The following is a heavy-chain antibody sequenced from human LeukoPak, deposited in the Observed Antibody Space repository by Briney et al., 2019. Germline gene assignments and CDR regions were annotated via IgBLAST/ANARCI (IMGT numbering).Heavy chain of an antibody. D-gene: IGHD6-19*01. CDR3: ARGWSSGWYFQYPFDP. V-gene: IGHV6-1*01. CDR1: GDSVSSNSAA. J-gene: IGHJ5*02. CDR2: TYYRSQWYN. Sequence: SQTLSLTCVISGDSVSSNSAAWNWIRQSPSRGLEWLGRTYYRSQWYNDYAVSVKSRITVNPDTSKNQFSLQLSSVTAADTAVYYCARGWSSGWYFQYPFDPWGQGTLVTVSS.